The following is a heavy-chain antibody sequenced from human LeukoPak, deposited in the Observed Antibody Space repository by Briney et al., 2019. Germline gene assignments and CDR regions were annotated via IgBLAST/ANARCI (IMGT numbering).Heavy chain of an antibody. CDR3: TRDVVVPAQGEGEGYYYYMDV. CDR2: ISYDGSNK. J-gene: IGHJ6*03. V-gene: IGHV3-30-3*01. CDR1: GFTFSSYA. Sequence: PGRSLRLSCAASGFTFSSYAMHWVRQAPGKGLEWVAVISYDGSNKYYADSVKGRFTISRDNAKNTLYLQMNSLRAEDTAVYYCTRDVVVPAQGEGEGYYYYMDVWGKGTTVTVSS. D-gene: IGHD2-2*01.